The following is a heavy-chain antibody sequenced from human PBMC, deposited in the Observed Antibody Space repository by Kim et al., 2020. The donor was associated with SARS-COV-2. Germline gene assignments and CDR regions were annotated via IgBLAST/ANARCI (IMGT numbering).Heavy chain of an antibody. D-gene: IGHD2-2*01. Sequence: ASVKVSCKASGYTLTSYGMNWVRQAPGQGLEWMGWINTNTGNPTYAQGFTGRFVFSLDTSVSTAYLQISSLRAEDTAVYYCARDGLLVVVPAAIHFDPWGQGTLVTVSS. J-gene: IGHJ5*02. CDR1: GYTLTSYG. CDR2: INTNTGNP. V-gene: IGHV7-4-1*02. CDR3: ARDGLLVVVPAAIHFDP.